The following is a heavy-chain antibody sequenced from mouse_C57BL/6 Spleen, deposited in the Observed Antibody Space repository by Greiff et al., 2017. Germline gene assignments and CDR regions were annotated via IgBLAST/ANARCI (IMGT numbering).Heavy chain of an antibody. CDR3: AKEDYRWAMDY. CDR2: IYPGSGST. J-gene: IGHJ4*01. D-gene: IGHD2-12*01. CDR1: GYTFTSYW. V-gene: IGHV1-55*01. Sequence: QVQLQQPGAELVKPGASVKMSCKASGYTFTSYWITWVKQRPGQGLEWIGDIYPGSGSTNYNEKFKSKATLTVDTSSNTAYMQLSSLTCEDSAVYYGAKEDYRWAMDYWGQGTSVTVSS.